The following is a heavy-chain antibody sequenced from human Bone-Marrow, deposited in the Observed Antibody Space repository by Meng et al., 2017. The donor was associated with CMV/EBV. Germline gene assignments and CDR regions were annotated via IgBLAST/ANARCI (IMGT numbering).Heavy chain of an antibody. CDR2: IHPSGGST. CDR3: ARRGGEFLDY. Sequence: KVSCKASGYTFTRYYMHWVRQAPGQGLELRGIIHPSGGSTIYAQKFQGRVTMTRDTSTSTVYMELNSLTSDDTALYYCARRGGEFLDYWGQGTLVTVSS. V-gene: IGHV1-46*01. CDR1: GYTFTRYY. D-gene: IGHD2-21*01. J-gene: IGHJ4*02.